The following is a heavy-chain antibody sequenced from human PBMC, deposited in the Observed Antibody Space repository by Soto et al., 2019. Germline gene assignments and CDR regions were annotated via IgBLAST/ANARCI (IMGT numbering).Heavy chain of an antibody. CDR3: AKSGSSGWYGWFDP. CDR2: IYWNDDK. V-gene: IGHV2-5*01. CDR1: GFSLRTSGVG. D-gene: IGHD6-19*01. Sequence: SGPTLVNPTQTLTLTCIFSGFSLRTSGVGVGWTRQPPGKALEWLGFIYWNDDKRYSPSLKSRLTITKDTSKNQVVLTMTNMDPVDTATYYCAKSGSSGWYGWFDPWGQGTMVTVSS. J-gene: IGHJ5*02.